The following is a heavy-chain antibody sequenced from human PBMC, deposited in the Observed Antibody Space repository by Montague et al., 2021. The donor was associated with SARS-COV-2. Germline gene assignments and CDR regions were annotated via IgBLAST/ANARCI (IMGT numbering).Heavy chain of an antibody. CDR1: GGSVSSSSYY. CDR3: ARGSHQYCGGGSCYSTFDY. Sequence: SETLSLTCTISGGSVSSSSYYWNWIRQPPGKGLDWIGYIYYTGSTNYNPSLKRRVTMAVDTSRNQFSLKLNSATAADTAVYYCARGSHQYCGGGSCYSTFDYWGQGTLVTVSS. CDR2: IYYTGST. D-gene: IGHD2-15*01. J-gene: IGHJ4*02. V-gene: IGHV4-61*01.